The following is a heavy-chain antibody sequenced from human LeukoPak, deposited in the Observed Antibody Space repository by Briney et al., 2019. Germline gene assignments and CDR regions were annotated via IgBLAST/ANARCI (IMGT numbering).Heavy chain of an antibody. Sequence: GGSLRLSCAASGFTFSNYAMSWVRQAPGKGLEWLSSLDSRGSGTYCADSVKGRFTISRDNSKNTLYLLINSLRAEDTALYFCAKGTKAYTSSWYFWGQGTLVTVSS. CDR1: GFTFSNYA. J-gene: IGHJ4*02. CDR3: AKGTKAYTSSWYF. CDR2: LDSRGSGT. V-gene: IGHV3-23*05. D-gene: IGHD6-13*01.